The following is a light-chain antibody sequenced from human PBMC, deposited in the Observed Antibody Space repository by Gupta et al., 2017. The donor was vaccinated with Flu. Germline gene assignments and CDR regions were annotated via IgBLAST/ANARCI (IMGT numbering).Light chain of an antibody. J-gene: IGLJ2*01. CDR1: SSHIGKNY. V-gene: IGLV1-51*01. CDR2: NNN. Sequence: QSVLTQPPSVFAAPGQKIAMSCSGSSSHIGKNYVSWYVQVPGAAPKLLIYNNNKRPSGIPDRFSGSKSGTSAILGITGLQTGDEADYFCGAGDSSRSSGVFGGGTKLTVL. CDR3: GAGDSSRSSGV.